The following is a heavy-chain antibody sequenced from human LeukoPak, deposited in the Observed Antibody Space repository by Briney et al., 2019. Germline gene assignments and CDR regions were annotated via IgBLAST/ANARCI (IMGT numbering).Heavy chain of an antibody. CDR3: ARDRGTYGSGSYYYYYGMDV. V-gene: IGHV4-59*01. J-gene: IGHJ6*02. Sequence: SETLSLTCTVSGGSISSYYWSWIRQPPGKGLEWIGYIYYSGSTNYNPSLKSRVTISVDTSKNQFSLKLSSVTAADTAVYYCARDRGTYGSGSYYYYYGMDVWGQGTTVTVSS. CDR1: GGSISSYY. D-gene: IGHD3-10*01. CDR2: IYYSGST.